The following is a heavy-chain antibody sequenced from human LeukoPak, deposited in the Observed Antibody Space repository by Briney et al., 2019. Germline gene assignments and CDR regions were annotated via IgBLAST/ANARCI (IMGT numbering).Heavy chain of an antibody. CDR2: IIPIFGTA. V-gene: IGHV1-69*13. J-gene: IGHJ5*02. CDR1: GGTFSSYA. Sequence: GASVTVSCKASGGTFSSYAISWVRQAPGQGLEWMGGIIPIFGTANYAQKFQGRVTITADESTSTAYMELSSLRSEDTAVYYCARVYMKDTMVRGALNWFDPWGQGTLVTVSS. D-gene: IGHD3-10*01. CDR3: ARVYMKDTMVRGALNWFDP.